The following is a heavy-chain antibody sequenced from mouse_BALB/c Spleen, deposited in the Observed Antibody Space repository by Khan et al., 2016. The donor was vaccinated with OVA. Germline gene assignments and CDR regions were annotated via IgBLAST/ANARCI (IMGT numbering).Heavy chain of an antibody. Sequence: EVELVESGGDLVKPGGSLKLSCAAAGFTFSSYGMSWIRQTPDKRLEWVSTISSGGNYTYYPDSVKGRFTISRDNAKNTLYLQMSSLKSEDTAMYYCARQYGHSPMDYWGQGTSVTVSS. D-gene: IGHD2-1*01. CDR2: ISSGGNYT. V-gene: IGHV5-6*01. CDR1: GFTFSSYG. CDR3: ARQYGHSPMDY. J-gene: IGHJ4*01.